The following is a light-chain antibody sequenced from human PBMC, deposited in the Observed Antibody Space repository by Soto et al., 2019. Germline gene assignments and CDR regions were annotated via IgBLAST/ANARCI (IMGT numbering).Light chain of an antibody. CDR2: RAT. Sequence: QAVVTQEPSLTVSPGGTVTLTGASNTGPVTGDYYPNWFQQKPGQAPRTLIYRATNRYSWTPARFSGALLGGKAALTLSAVQPEDEADYYCLLAYGGAYVFGSGTKVTVL. CDR3: LLAYGGAYV. CDR1: TGPVTGDYY. J-gene: IGLJ1*01. V-gene: IGLV7-43*01.